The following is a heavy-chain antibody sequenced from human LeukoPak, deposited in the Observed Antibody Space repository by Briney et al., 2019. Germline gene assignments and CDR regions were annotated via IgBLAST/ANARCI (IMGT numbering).Heavy chain of an antibody. V-gene: IGHV1-2*02. J-gene: IGHJ4*02. Sequence: ASVKVSCKASGYTFTGYYMHWVRQAPGQGLEWMGWINPNSGGTNYAQKFQGRVTMTTDTSTSTAYMELRSLRSDDTAVYYCARVLAGYSGYRFWGQGTLVTVSS. CDR1: GYTFTGYY. CDR2: INPNSGGT. CDR3: ARVLAGYSGYRF. D-gene: IGHD5-12*01.